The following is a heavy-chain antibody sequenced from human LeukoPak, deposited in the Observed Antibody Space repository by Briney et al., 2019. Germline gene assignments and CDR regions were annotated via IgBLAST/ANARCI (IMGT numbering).Heavy chain of an antibody. CDR3: TREVPAAGHFDL. Sequence: NPSETLSLTCTVSGGSMTNQYWNWTRQPPGKGLEWIGYIYYSGGTNYNPSLKSRVTISIDTSRNQFSLKLSSLTAADTAIYYCTREVPAAGHFDLWGRGTLVTVSS. V-gene: IGHV4-59*11. J-gene: IGHJ2*01. D-gene: IGHD2-2*01. CDR2: IYYSGGT. CDR1: GGSMTNQY.